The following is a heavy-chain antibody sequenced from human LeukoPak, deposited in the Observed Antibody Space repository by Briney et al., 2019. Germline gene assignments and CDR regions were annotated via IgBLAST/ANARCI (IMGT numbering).Heavy chain of an antibody. V-gene: IGHV1-24*01. J-gene: IGHJ4*02. D-gene: IGHD1-26*01. Sequence: WASVKVSCKVSGYTLTELSMHWVRQAPGKGLEWMGGFDPVEGDTIYAQKFQGRVTMTEDTSTDTAYMELSSLRSDDAAVYYCAVTLEGRGRWEEIDYWGQGTLVTVSS. CDR1: GYTLTELS. CDR3: AVTLEGRGRWEEIDY. CDR2: FDPVEGDT.